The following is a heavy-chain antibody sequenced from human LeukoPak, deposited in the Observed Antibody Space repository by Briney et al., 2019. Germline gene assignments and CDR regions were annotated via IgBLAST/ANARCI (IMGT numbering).Heavy chain of an antibody. D-gene: IGHD3-22*01. CDR2: IYHSGST. Sequence: PSETLSLTCTVSGYSISSGYYWGWIRQPPGKGLEWIGSIYHSGSTYYNPSLKSRVTISVDTSKSQFSLKLSSVTAADTAVYYCASWQYYDSSGYYFDRDYYYMDVWGKGTTVTVSS. CDR3: ASWQYYDSSGYYFDRDYYYMDV. J-gene: IGHJ6*03. CDR1: GYSISSGYY. V-gene: IGHV4-38-2*02.